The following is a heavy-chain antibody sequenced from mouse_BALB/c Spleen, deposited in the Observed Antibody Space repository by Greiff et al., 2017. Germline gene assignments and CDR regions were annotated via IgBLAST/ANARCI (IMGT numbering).Heavy chain of an antibody. V-gene: IGHV14-3*02. Sequence: EVKLQESGAELVKPGASVKLSCTASGFNIKDTYMHWVKQRPEQGLEWIGRIDPANGNTKYDPKFQGKATITADTSSNTAYLQLSSLTSEDTAVYYCARDGNYPRSPAMDYWGQGTSVTVSS. J-gene: IGHJ4*01. CDR3: ARDGNYPRSPAMDY. CDR1: GFNIKDTY. CDR2: IDPANGNT. D-gene: IGHD2-1*01.